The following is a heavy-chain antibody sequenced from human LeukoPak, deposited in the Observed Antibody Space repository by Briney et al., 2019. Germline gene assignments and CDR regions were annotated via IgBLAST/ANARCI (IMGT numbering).Heavy chain of an antibody. CDR2: ISDSGTTR. V-gene: IGHV3-11*01. CDR1: GFTFADYY. CDR3: AKAPASGSDSSTSFRDYFHY. D-gene: IGHD6-13*01. Sequence: PGGSLRLSCTASGFTFADYYMGWIRQAPGKGLEWISHISDSGTTRYYADSVKGRFTFSRDNAKKSLYLQMNSLRAEDTAVYYCAKAPASGSDSSTSFRDYFHYWGQGTLVTVSS. J-gene: IGHJ4*02.